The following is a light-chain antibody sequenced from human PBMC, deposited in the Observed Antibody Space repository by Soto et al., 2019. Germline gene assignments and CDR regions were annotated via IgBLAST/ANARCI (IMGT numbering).Light chain of an antibody. V-gene: IGKV1-5*01. CDR2: DAS. J-gene: IGKJ1*01. CDR1: QSVNSW. CDR3: QQYNTLWK. Sequence: DIQMTQSPSTLSASVGDRVTITCRASQSVNSWLAWYQQKPGKAPNLLIYDASNLESGVPLRFSGTGSGTEFTITLSGLQHDDSETYYCQQYNTLWKFGQGTTVQIK.